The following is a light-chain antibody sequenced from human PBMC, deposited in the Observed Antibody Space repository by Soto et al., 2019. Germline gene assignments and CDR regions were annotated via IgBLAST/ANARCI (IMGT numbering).Light chain of an antibody. J-gene: IGKJ2*01. Sequence: DIVMTQFPDSLTVPLGERATINCKSSQSVLYSSNNKSYLAWYQHKPGQPPKVLIYWASTRESGVPDRFSGSGSWTDFTLTIISLQADDVAVYYCQQYYTTPYTFGQGTKLEIK. CDR1: QSVLYSSNNKSY. CDR3: QQYYTTPYT. CDR2: WAS. V-gene: IGKV4-1*01.